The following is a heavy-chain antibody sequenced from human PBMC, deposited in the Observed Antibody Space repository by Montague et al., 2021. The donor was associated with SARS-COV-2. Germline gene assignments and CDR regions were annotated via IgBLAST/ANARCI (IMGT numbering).Heavy chain of an antibody. CDR2: TYYRSKWYV. D-gene: IGHD6-19*01. CDR1: GDSVSSNSGA. CDR3: ARSKLLRSGYSSGWYGPGWFDP. Sequence: ISGDSVSSNSGAWNWIRLSPSRGLEWLGRTYYRSKWYVDYAGSVRSRITINPDTSKNQFSLQMSSVTPDDTAVYYCARSKLLRSGYSSGWYGPGWFDPWGQGTPVTVSS. J-gene: IGHJ5*02. V-gene: IGHV6-1*01.